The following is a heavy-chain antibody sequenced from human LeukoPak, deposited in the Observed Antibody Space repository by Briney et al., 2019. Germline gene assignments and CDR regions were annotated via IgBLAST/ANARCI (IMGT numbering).Heavy chain of an antibody. CDR2: INPNSGGT. V-gene: IGHV1-2*02. D-gene: IGHD3-22*01. CDR3: ARGGYDYYDSSGYFDY. J-gene: IGHJ4*02. CDR1: GYTFTGYY. Sequence: GASVTVSCKASGYTFTGYYMHWGRQAPGQGLEWKGWINPNSGGTNYAQKFQGRVTITRNTSISTAYMELSSLRSEDTAVYYCARGGYDYYDSSGYFDYWGQGTLVTVSS.